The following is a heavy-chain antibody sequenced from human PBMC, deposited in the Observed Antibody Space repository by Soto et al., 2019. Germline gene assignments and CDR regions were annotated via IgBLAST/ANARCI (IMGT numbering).Heavy chain of an antibody. CDR3: ARDSSDYYDSSGYYYRDYFDY. D-gene: IGHD3-22*01. CDR1: GFTFDDYG. Sequence: GGSLRLSCAASGFTFDDYGMSWVRQAPGKGLEWVSGINWNGGSTGYADSVKGRFTISRDNAKNSLYLQMNSLRAEDTALYYCARDSSDYYDSSGYYYRDYFDYWGQGTLVTVSS. CDR2: INWNGGST. J-gene: IGHJ4*02. V-gene: IGHV3-20*04.